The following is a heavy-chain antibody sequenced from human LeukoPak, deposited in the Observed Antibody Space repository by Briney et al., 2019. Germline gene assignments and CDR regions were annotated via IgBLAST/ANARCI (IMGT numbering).Heavy chain of an antibody. CDR3: ARDEYCSGGSYYPDAFDI. J-gene: IGHJ3*02. CDR1: GGTFSSYA. Sequence: GSSVKVSCKASGGTFSSYAISWVRQAPGQGLEWMGGIIPIFGTANYAQKFQGRVTITADESTSAAYMELSSLRSEDTAVYYCARDEYCSGGSYYPDAFDIWGQGTMVTVSS. CDR2: IIPIFGTA. V-gene: IGHV1-69*01. D-gene: IGHD2-15*01.